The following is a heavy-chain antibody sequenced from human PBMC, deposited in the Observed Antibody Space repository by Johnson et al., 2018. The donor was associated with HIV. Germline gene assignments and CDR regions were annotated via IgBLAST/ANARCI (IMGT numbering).Heavy chain of an antibody. Sequence: MQLVESGGGVVQSGGSLRLSYDASGFTFSVYDRHWVCQAPGKGLEWVAVMWYYGSNKYYADSVKGRFTISRDNSKNTLYLQMHSLRAEDTVMYYCAKGEAQEGWIQLWSYAFDFWGRGTMVTVSS. CDR3: AKGEAQEGWIQLWSYAFDF. J-gene: IGHJ3*01. D-gene: IGHD5-18*01. CDR1: GFTFSVYD. CDR2: MWYYGSNK. V-gene: IGHV3-33*06.